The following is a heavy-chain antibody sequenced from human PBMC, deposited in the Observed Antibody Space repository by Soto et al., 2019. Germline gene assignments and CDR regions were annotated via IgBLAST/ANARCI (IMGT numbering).Heavy chain of an antibody. CDR2: ISFDGRDI. CDR3: AKESLDYFDSGRFYAPAFDH. Sequence: QVQLVESGGGVVHPGTSLRLSCVTSGFTFSSFAMDCVRQAPGKGLEWVAAISFDGRDISYRESVKGRFTISRDKFKNTVYLQMNSLRPEDTAVYYCAKESLDYFDSGRFYAPAFDHWGQGTLVTVSS. D-gene: IGHD3-10*01. V-gene: IGHV3-30*18. J-gene: IGHJ4*02. CDR1: GFTFSSFA.